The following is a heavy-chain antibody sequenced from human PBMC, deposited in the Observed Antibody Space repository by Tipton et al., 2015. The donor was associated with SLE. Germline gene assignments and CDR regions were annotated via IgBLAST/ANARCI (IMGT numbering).Heavy chain of an antibody. CDR1: GGSISSCY. D-gene: IGHD6-13*01. J-gene: IGHJ6*02. Sequence: TLSLTCTVSGGSISSCYWSWIRQPPGKGLEWIGYIYYSGSTNYNPSLKSRVTISVDTSKNQFSLKLSSVTAADTAVYYCARSLAAAGTGYYYYGMDVWGQGTTVTVSS. CDR2: IYYSGST. V-gene: IGHV4-59*07. CDR3: ARSLAAAGTGYYYYGMDV.